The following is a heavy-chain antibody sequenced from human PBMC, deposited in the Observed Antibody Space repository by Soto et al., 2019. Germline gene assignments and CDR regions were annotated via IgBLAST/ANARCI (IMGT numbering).Heavy chain of an antibody. D-gene: IGHD3-9*01. J-gene: IGHJ6*03. CDR3: ARLENYDILTGYGGYYYYMDV. Sequence: SETLSLTCTVSGGSVSSSSYYWGWVRQPPGKGLEGIGSVYYSGSTNYNPSLKSRVTISVGKSKNQFSLKLRSVTAADTAVYYCARLENYDILTGYGGYYYYMDVWGKGTTVTVFS. CDR2: VYYSGST. CDR1: GGSVSSSSYY. V-gene: IGHV4-39*01.